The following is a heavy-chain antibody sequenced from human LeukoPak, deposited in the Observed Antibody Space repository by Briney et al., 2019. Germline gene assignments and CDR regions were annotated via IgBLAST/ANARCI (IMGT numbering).Heavy chain of an antibody. D-gene: IGHD2-21*02. V-gene: IGHV1-46*01. CDR1: GYTFTSYY. CDR2: INPSGDST. CDR3: ARVGPTYCGGDCYSENWFDP. J-gene: IGHJ5*02. Sequence: ASVKVSCKASGYTFTSYYMHWVRQAPGQRLEWMGIINPSGDSTSYAQKFQGRVTMTRDTSTSTVYMELSSLRSEDTAVYYCARVGPTYCGGDCYSENWFDPWGQGTLVTVSS.